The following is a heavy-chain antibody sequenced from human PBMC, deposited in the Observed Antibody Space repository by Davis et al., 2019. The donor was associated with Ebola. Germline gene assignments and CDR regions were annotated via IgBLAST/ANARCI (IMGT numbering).Heavy chain of an antibody. CDR2: IKQDGSDK. D-gene: IGHD3-16*02. CDR1: GFTFSNYW. V-gene: IGHV3-7*01. J-gene: IGHJ5*02. CDR3: ATYVWGSYRS. Sequence: PGGSLRLSCAASGFTFSNYWMSWVRQAPGKGPEWVGKIKQDGSDKYYLDSVKGRFTISRDNAKNSLFLQMNSLRDEDTAVYYCATYVWGSYRSWGQGTLVSVSS.